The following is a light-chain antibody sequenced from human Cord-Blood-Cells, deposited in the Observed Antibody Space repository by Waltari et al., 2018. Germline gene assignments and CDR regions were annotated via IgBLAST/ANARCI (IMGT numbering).Light chain of an antibody. Sequence: QSALTQPASVSGSPGQSITISCTGTSSDVGGYNYVSWYQQHPGKAPKLMIYDVSNRPSGVSKRFSGSKSGHTASLTISGLQAEDEADYYCSSYTSSSTLVVFGGGTKLTVL. CDR1: SSDVGGYNY. CDR2: DVS. J-gene: IGLJ2*01. V-gene: IGLV2-14*01. CDR3: SSYTSSSTLVV.